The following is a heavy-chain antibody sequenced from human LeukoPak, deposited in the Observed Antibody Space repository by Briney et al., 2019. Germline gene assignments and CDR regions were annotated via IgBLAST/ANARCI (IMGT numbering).Heavy chain of an antibody. Sequence: SETLSLTCAVYGGSFSGYYWSWIRQPPGKGLEWIGEINHSGSTNYNPSLKGRVTISVDTSKNQFSLKLSSVTAADTAVYYCARFNAYYDILTGYYPPYYYYGMDVWGQGTTVTVSS. D-gene: IGHD3-9*01. CDR2: INHSGST. J-gene: IGHJ6*02. V-gene: IGHV4-34*01. CDR3: ARFNAYYDILTGYYPPYYYYGMDV. CDR1: GGSFSGYY.